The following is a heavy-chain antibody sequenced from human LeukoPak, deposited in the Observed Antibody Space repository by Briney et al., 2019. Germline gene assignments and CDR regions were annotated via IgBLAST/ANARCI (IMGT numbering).Heavy chain of an antibody. J-gene: IGHJ5*02. CDR3: VRGGDYSNYGSVRFDP. Sequence: ASVKVSCKASGGTFSSYAISWVRQAPGQGLEWMGRIIPIFGTANYAQKFQGRVTITTDESTSTAYMELSSLRSEDTAVYYCVRGGDYSNYGSVRFDPWGQGTLVTVSS. CDR2: IIPIFGTA. V-gene: IGHV1-69*05. D-gene: IGHD4-11*01. CDR1: GGTFSSYA.